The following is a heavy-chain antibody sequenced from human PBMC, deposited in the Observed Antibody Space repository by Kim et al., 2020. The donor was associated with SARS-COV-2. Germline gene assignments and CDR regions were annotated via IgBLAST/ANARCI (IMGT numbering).Heavy chain of an antibody. CDR3: AKGLAITHWFGDY. Sequence: GGSLRLSCAASGFTFSNYLMTWVRQAPGKGLDWVSAILHTGSDTDYADSVRGRFTISRDNSRNTLYLQMNSLRAEDTAIYYCAKGLAITHWFGDYWGQG. J-gene: IGHJ4*02. CDR2: ILHTGSDT. CDR1: GFTFSNYL. D-gene: IGHD3-10*01. V-gene: IGHV3-23*01.